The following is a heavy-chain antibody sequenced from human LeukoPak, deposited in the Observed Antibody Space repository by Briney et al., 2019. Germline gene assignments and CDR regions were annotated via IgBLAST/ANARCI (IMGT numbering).Heavy chain of an antibody. CDR1: GFTFSSYG. CDR3: AKDSGYDSGADY. CDR2: IRYDGTNK. Sequence: GGSLRLSCAASGFTFSSYGMHWVRQAPGKGLEWVAFIRYDGTNKYYADSVKGRFTISRDNSKNTLYLQMNSLRAEDTAVYYCAKDSGYDSGADYWGQGTLVTVSS. V-gene: IGHV3-30*02. D-gene: IGHD5-12*01. J-gene: IGHJ4*02.